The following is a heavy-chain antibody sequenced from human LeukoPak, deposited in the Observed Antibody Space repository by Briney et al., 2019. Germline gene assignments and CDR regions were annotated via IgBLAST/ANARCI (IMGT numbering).Heavy chain of an antibody. Sequence: ASVKVSCQASGYTFTSYDINWVRQATGQGLEWKGWMNPNSGNTGYAQKFQGRVTMTRNTSISTAYMELSSLRSEDTAVYYCATEQWLVSRNWSDPWGQGTLVTVSS. D-gene: IGHD6-19*01. CDR1: GYTFTSYD. CDR3: ATEQWLVSRNWSDP. CDR2: MNPNSGNT. V-gene: IGHV1-8*01. J-gene: IGHJ5*02.